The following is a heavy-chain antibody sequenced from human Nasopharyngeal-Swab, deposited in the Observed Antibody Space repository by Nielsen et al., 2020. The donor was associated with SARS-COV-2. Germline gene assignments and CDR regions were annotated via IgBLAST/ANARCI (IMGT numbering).Heavy chain of an antibody. J-gene: IGHJ5*02. CDR3: ARRVYGSGEEFDP. D-gene: IGHD3-10*01. CDR2: IDPSDSYT. Sequence: VRQMPGKGLEWMGRIDPSDSYTNYSPSFQGHVTISADKSISTAYLQWSSLKASDTAMYYRARRVYGSGEEFDPGGQGTLVTVSS. V-gene: IGHV5-10-1*01.